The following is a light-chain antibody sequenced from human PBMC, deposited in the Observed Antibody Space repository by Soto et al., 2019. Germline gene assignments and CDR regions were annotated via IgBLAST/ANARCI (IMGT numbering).Light chain of an antibody. CDR1: SSDIGIYNY. V-gene: IGLV2-11*01. J-gene: IGLJ2*01. Sequence: QSVLTQSRSVSGSPGQSVTISCSGSSSDIGIYNYVSWYQHHPGKVPKVLIYDVNKRPSGVPDPFSGSKSGNTASLTISGLQADDEADYYCCSYAGRYTMVFGGGTKLTVL. CDR3: CSYAGRYTMV. CDR2: DVN.